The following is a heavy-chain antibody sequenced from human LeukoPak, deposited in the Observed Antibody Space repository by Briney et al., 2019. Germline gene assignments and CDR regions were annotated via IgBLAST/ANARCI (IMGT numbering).Heavy chain of an antibody. Sequence: SETLSLTCTVSGGSISSGGYYWSWIRQHPGKGLEWNGYIYYSGSTYYNPSLKSRVTISVDTSKNQFSLKLSSVTAADTAVYYCARDLDRGPLPNFDLWGRGTLVTVSS. J-gene: IGHJ2*01. V-gene: IGHV4-31*03. D-gene: IGHD3-10*01. CDR1: GGSISSGGYY. CDR2: IYYSGST. CDR3: ARDLDRGPLPNFDL.